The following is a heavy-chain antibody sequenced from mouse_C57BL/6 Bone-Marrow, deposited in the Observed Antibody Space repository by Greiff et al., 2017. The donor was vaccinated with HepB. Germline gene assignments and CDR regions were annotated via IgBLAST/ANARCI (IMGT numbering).Heavy chain of an antibody. J-gene: IGHJ3*01. CDR1: GYTFTSYW. V-gene: IGHV1-64*01. CDR3: ARPYYYGSRSFDY. Sequence: QVQLQQPGAELVKPGASVKLSCKASGYTFTSYWMHWVKQRPGQGLEWIGMIHPNSGSTNYNEKFKSKATLTVDKSSSTAYMQLSSLTSEDSAVYYCARPYYYGSRSFDYWGQGTLVTVSA. CDR2: IHPNSGST. D-gene: IGHD1-1*01.